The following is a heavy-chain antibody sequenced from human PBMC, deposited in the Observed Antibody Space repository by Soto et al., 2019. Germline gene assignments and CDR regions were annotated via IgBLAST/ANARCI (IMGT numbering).Heavy chain of an antibody. CDR3: TREYYYDD. V-gene: IGHV3-73*01. Sequence: EVQLVESGGGLVQPGGSLKLSCAASGFTVSVSAMHWVRQASGQGLECVGRIRSKANSYATAYAASVKGRFTISRDDSKNTAYLQMNSLKTEDTAVYYCTREYYYDDWVQGTLVTVSS. CDR2: IRSKANSYAT. J-gene: IGHJ4*02. D-gene: IGHD6-6*01. CDR1: GFTVSVSA.